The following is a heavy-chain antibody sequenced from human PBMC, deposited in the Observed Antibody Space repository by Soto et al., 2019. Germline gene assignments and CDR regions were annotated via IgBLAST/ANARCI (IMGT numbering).Heavy chain of an antibody. V-gene: IGHV1-69*01. D-gene: IGHD1-26*01. CDR1: GGTFSTYD. Sequence: QVQLVQSGAEVKKPGSSVKVSCKASGGTFSTYDISWVRQAPGQGLEWMGGIIPLLEIEHYSEKVQDRVTITADEPTCTFYTELSSLRFEDTAVYYCAHGAGHERGFDPWGQGTQVTVSS. CDR3: AHGAGHERGFDP. J-gene: IGHJ5*02. CDR2: IIPLLEIE.